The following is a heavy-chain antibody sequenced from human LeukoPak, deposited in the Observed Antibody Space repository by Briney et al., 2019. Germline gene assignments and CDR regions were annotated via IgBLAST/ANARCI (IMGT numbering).Heavy chain of an antibody. CDR3: AKDSLIPDDYYYYYMDV. CDR2: ISYDGSSK. D-gene: IGHD1-14*01. Sequence: PGGSLRLSCAASGFTFSSYAMHWVRQAPGKGLEWVAVISYDGSSKYYADSVKGRFTISRDNSKNTLYLQLNSLRAEDTAVYYCAKDSLIPDDYYYYYMDVWGKGTTVTVSS. J-gene: IGHJ6*03. CDR1: GFTFSSYA. V-gene: IGHV3-30-3*01.